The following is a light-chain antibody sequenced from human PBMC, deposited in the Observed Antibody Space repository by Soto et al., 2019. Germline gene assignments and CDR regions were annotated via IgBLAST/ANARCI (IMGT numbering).Light chain of an antibody. V-gene: IGKV3-20*01. CDR1: QSVSSY. CDR2: DAS. Sequence: EIVLTQSPATLSLSPGERATLSCRASQSVSSYLAWYQQKPGQAPRLLIYDASNRATGIPDRFSGRGFGKDFPLTISKLEPEDFGVYYCQQYGSPLTFGGGTKG. J-gene: IGKJ4*01. CDR3: QQYGSPLT.